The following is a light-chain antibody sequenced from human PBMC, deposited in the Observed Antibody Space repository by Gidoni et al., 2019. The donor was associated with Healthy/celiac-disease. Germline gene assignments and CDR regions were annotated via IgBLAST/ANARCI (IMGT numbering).Light chain of an antibody. V-gene: IGKV1-33*01. CDR1: QDIRKY. Sequence: DIQMTQSPSSLSASVGDRVTITCQASQDIRKYLNWYQQKPGKAPKLLIYDASNLETGVPSRFSGSGSGTDFTFSISSLQPEDTATYYCQQNDNLPTFGGGTKVESK. CDR2: DAS. CDR3: QQNDNLPT. J-gene: IGKJ4*01.